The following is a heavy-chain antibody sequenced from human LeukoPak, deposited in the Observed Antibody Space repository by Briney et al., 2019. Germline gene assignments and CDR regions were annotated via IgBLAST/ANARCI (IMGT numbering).Heavy chain of an antibody. D-gene: IGHD4-17*01. CDR3: AKDVDNGDYVVY. V-gene: IGHV3-48*03. J-gene: IGHJ4*02. CDR2: ISSSGSTI. Sequence: GGSLRLSCAASGFTFSSYEMNWVRQAPGKGLEWVSYISSSGSTIYYADSVKGRFTISRDNSKNTLYLQMNSLRAEDTAVYYCAKDVDNGDYVVYWGQGTLVTVSS. CDR1: GFTFSSYE.